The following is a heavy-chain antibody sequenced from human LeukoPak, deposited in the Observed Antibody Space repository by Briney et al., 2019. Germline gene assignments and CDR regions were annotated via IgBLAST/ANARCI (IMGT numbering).Heavy chain of an antibody. CDR1: GGTFCSYA. CDR2: IIPIFGIA. J-gene: IGHJ4*02. Sequence: GASVKVSCKASGGTFCSYAISWVRQAPGQGLEWMGRIIPIFGIANYAQKFQGRVTITADKSTSTAYMELSSLRSEDTAVYYCARDPDYYDSRPFDYWGQGTLVTASS. CDR3: ARDPDYYDSRPFDY. V-gene: IGHV1-69*04. D-gene: IGHD3-22*01.